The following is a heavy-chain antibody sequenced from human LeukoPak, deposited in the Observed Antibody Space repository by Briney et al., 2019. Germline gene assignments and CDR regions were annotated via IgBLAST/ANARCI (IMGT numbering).Heavy chain of an antibody. D-gene: IGHD3-22*01. CDR2: IYSGGST. CDR1: GFTVGSNT. J-gene: IGHJ4*02. Sequence: PGGSLRLSCAASGFTVGSNTMSWVRQAPGKRLEWVSIIYSGGSTSYADSVKGRFTISRDNSKNTLYLQMNSLRTEDTAVYYCARGGSYFDISGYYFYWGQGTLVTVSS. V-gene: IGHV3-66*01. CDR3: ARGGSYFDISGYYFY.